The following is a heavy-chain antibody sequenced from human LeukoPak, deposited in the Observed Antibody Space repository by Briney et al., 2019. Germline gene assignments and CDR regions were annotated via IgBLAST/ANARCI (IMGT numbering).Heavy chain of an antibody. V-gene: IGHV3-23*01. CDR2: ISGSGGST. D-gene: IGHD1-26*01. CDR1: GFTFSSYA. Sequence: GGSLRLSCAASGFTFSSYAVSWVRQAPGKGLEWVSAISGSGGSTYYADSVKGRFTISRDNARNSLSLQMNSLRAEDTAVYYCARDPYSGSYGNEYYYYMDVWGKGTTVTISS. CDR3: ARDPYSGSYGNEYYYYMDV. J-gene: IGHJ6*03.